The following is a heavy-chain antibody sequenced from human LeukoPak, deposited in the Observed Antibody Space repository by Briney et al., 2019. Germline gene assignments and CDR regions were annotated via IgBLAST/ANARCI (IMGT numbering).Heavy chain of an antibody. V-gene: IGHV3-7*03. CDR3: ARVGSGYDFDYFDY. D-gene: IGHD5-12*01. CDR2: IKQDGSEK. Sequence: GGSLRLSCAASGFTFSSYWMSWVRQAPGKGREWGANIKQDGSEKYYVDSVKGRFTISRDNAKNSLYLQMNSLRAEDTAVYYCARVGSGYDFDYFDYWGQGTLVTVSS. J-gene: IGHJ4*02. CDR1: GFTFSSYW.